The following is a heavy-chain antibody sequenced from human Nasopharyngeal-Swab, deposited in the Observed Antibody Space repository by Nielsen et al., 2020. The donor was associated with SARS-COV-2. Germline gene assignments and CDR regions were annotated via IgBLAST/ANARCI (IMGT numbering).Heavy chain of an antibody. CDR2: INHSGST. CDR1: GGSFSGYY. D-gene: IGHD6-6*01. Sequence: SETLSLTCAVYGGSFSGYYWSWIRQPPGKGLEWIGEINHSGSTNYNPSLKSRVTISVDTSKNQFSLKLSSVTAADTAVYFCARGYSSSYFSYYYYGLDVWGQGTTVTVSS. V-gene: IGHV4-34*01. CDR3: ARGYSSSYFSYYYYGLDV. J-gene: IGHJ6*02.